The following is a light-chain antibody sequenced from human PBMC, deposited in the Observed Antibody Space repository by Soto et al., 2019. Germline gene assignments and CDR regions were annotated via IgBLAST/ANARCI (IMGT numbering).Light chain of an antibody. CDR3: CSYVGRNTFV. CDR1: SSDVGGYNY. J-gene: IGLJ1*01. V-gene: IGLV2-11*01. CDR2: DVN. Sequence: QSFLTQPRSVSGSPGQSVTISCTGTSSDVGGYNYVSWYQQHPAKAPKLMIYDVNKRPSGVPDRFSGSKSGNTASLTISGLRAEDEADYYCCSYVGRNTFVFGTGTKVTVL.